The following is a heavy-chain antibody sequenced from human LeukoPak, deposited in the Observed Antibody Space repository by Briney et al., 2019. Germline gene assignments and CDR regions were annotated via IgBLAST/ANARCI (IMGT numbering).Heavy chain of an antibody. CDR2: ISSSSSSI. CDR3: ARDVDPPPTVYFDY. Sequence: GGSLRLSCAASGFTFSSYSMNWVRQAPGKGLERVSYISSSSSSIYYADSVKGRFTISRDNAKNSLYLQMNSLRAEDTAVYYCARDVDPPPTVYFDYWGQGTLVTVSS. V-gene: IGHV3-48*01. J-gene: IGHJ4*02. D-gene: IGHD4-11*01. CDR1: GFTFSSYS.